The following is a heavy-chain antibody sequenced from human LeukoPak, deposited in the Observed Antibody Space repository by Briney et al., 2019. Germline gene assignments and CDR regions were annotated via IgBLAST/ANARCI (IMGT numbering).Heavy chain of an antibody. Sequence: GGSLRLSCAASGFTFSSYCMSWVRQAPGKGLEWVANINKDESEKYYVDSVKGRFTISRDNAKNSLYLQMNSLRAEDTAVYHCARCRTTVTAMPGYWGQGTLVTVSS. CDR2: INKDESEK. V-gene: IGHV3-7*03. D-gene: IGHD4-17*01. CDR3: ARCRTTVTAMPGY. J-gene: IGHJ4*02. CDR1: GFTFSSYC.